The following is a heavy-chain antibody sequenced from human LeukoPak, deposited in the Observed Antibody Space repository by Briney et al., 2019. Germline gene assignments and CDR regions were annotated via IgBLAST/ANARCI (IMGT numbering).Heavy chain of an antibody. CDR2: IYKDGRT. Sequence: GGSLRLSCAASGFVVSTNYMTWVRQPPGKGLEWVSVIYKDGRTFYTDSVKGRFTISRDNSKNTVYLQMSSLRVEDTAVYYCAGYIEYYFDYWGQGTLVTVSS. J-gene: IGHJ4*02. V-gene: IGHV3-53*01. D-gene: IGHD5-12*01. CDR3: AGYIEYYFDY. CDR1: GFVVSTNY.